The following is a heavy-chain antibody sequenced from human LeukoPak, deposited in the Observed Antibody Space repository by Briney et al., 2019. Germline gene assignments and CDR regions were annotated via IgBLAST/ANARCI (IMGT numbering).Heavy chain of an antibody. V-gene: IGHV4-30-4*08. J-gene: IGHJ3*02. CDR3: ARTWRMDAFDI. D-gene: IGHD1-1*01. CDR1: GGSISSGDYY. Sequence: PSETLSLTCTVSGGSISSGDYYWSWIRQPPGKGLEWIGYIYYSGSTYYNPSLKSRVTISVDTSKNQFTLKLSSVTAAGTAVYYCARTWRMDAFDIWGQGTMVTVSS. CDR2: IYYSGST.